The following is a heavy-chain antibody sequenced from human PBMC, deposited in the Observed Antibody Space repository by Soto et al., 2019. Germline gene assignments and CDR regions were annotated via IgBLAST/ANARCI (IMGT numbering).Heavy chain of an antibody. V-gene: IGHV3-23*01. CDR2: ISGSGGST. Sequence: EVQLLESGGGLVQPGGSLRLSCAASGFTFSSYAMSWVRQAPGKGLEWVSAISGSGGSTYYADSVKGRFTISRDNSKNTLYLQMNSLRAEDTAVYYCVRAVGATFAWFDPWGQGTLVTVSS. D-gene: IGHD1-26*01. J-gene: IGHJ5*02. CDR1: GFTFSSYA. CDR3: VRAVGATFAWFDP.